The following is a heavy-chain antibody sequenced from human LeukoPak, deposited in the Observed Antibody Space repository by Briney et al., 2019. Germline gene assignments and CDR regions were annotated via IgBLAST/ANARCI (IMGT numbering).Heavy chain of an antibody. CDR3: ARGPRVTTVTTGWFDP. Sequence: SQTLSLTCAVSGGSISSGGYSRSWIRQPPGKGLEWIGYIYHSGSTFYYPSLQSRVTISLDRSKNQFSLKLNSVTAADTAVYFCARGPRVTTVTTGWFDPWGQGTLVTVSS. CDR1: GGSISSGGYS. CDR2: IYHSGST. J-gene: IGHJ5*02. D-gene: IGHD4-17*01. V-gene: IGHV4-30-2*01.